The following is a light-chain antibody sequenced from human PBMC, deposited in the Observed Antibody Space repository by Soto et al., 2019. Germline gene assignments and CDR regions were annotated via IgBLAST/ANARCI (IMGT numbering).Light chain of an antibody. Sequence: DIQMTQSPSSLSASVGDRVTITCQASQDISSSLNWYQQKPGKAPKLLIYDATKAETGVPSRFSGSGSGIDFTFRISSLQPEDIATYYCQQYENLPLTFGGGTNVEIK. CDR1: QDISSS. J-gene: IGKJ4*01. V-gene: IGKV1-33*01. CDR2: DAT. CDR3: QQYENLPLT.